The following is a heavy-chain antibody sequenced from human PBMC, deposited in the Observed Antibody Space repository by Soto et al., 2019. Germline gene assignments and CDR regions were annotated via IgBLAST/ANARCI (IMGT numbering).Heavy chain of an antibody. CDR1: GGSISSYY. J-gene: IGHJ4*02. Sequence: SETLSLTCTVSGGSISSYYWSWIRQPPGKGLEWIGYIYYSGSTNYNPSLKSRVTISVDTSKNQFSLKLSSVTAADTAVYYCASQGYCSGGSCHFYFDYWGQGTLVTVSS. CDR2: IYYSGST. D-gene: IGHD2-15*01. CDR3: ASQGYCSGGSCHFYFDY. V-gene: IGHV4-59*08.